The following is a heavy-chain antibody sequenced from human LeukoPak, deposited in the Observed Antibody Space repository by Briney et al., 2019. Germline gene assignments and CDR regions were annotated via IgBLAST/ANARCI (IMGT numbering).Heavy chain of an antibody. CDR2: IYYTGST. CDR1: GGSISSGGYY. Sequence: SETLSLTCTVSGGSISSGGYYWTWIRQHPGKGLEWIGYIYYTGSTFFNPSLKSRVIISVDTSKNQFSLKLSSVTAADTAVYYCARMGGYYFDYWGQGTLVTVSS. V-gene: IGHV4-31*03. CDR3: ARMGGYYFDY. D-gene: IGHD3-16*01. J-gene: IGHJ4*02.